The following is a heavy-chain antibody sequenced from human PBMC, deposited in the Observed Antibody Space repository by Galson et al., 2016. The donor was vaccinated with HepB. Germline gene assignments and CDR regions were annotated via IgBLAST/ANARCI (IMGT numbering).Heavy chain of an antibody. V-gene: IGHV3-30*18. J-gene: IGHJ4*02. CDR2: ISYDGSKT. CDR3: VKVGRYWGDFDY. Sequence: SLRLSCAASGFTFSYHGMHWVRQAPGKGLEWVAVISYDGSKTYYADFVKGRFTISRDTSKKTLYLQMNSLRPEDTAIYYCVKVGRYWGDFDYWGQGTLVTVSS. CDR1: GFTFSYHG. D-gene: IGHD7-27*01.